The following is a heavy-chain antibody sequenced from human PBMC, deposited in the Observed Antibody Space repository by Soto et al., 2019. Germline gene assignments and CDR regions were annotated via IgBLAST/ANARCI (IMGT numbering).Heavy chain of an antibody. CDR3: ARLEGDYVDSEYDY. V-gene: IGHV1-8*01. CDR1: GYTFTSYD. J-gene: IGHJ4*02. CDR2: LNPDSGDT. D-gene: IGHD4-17*01. Sequence: ASVKVSCKASGYTFTSYDINWVRQATGQGLEWMGWLNPDSGDTGYAQKFQGRVTMTRNISITTAYMELNSLRSEDTAVYYCARLEGDYVDSEYDYWGQGTLVPVSS.